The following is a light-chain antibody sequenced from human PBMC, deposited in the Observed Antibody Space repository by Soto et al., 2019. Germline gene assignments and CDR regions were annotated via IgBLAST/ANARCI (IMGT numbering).Light chain of an antibody. V-gene: IGKV1-12*01. CDR1: QGVRSW. CDR2: AAS. Sequence: DIQMTQSPSSVSASVGDRVTNTCRASQGVRSWLAWYQQKPGEAPRLLIYAASSLQSGVPSRFSGSGSGTDFTLTISSLQPEDFATYYCQQADSAPPTFGQGTKVEVK. J-gene: IGKJ1*01. CDR3: QQADSAPPT.